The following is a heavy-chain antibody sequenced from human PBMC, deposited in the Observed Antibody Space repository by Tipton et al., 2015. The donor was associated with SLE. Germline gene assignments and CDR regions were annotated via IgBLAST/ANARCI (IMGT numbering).Heavy chain of an antibody. CDR1: GYSIRTGYY. Sequence: TLSLTCTVSGYSIRTGYYWGWIRQSPGKGLEWIGTIYHSGTTYYNPSLQIRATISVDTSKNHFSLKLSSVTAADTAVYYCATAPRGAYGLWWSVWGQGTLVTVSS. CDR2: IYHSGTT. V-gene: IGHV4-38-2*02. J-gene: IGHJ4*02. D-gene: IGHD2-21*01. CDR3: ATAPRGAYGLWWSV.